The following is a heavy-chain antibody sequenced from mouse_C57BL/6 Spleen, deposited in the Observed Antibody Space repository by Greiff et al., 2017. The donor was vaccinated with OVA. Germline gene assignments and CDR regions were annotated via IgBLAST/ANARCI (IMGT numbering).Heavy chain of an antibody. CDR1: GYAFSSSW. J-gene: IGHJ2*01. D-gene: IGHD3-1*01. Sequence: QVQLQQSGPELAKPGASVKISCKASGYAFSSSWMNWVKQRPGKGLEWIGRIYPGDGDTNYNGKFKGKATLTADKSSSTAYMQLSSLTSEDSAVYFCARGDDGLYFDYWGQGTTLTVSS. V-gene: IGHV1-82*01. CDR3: ARGDDGLYFDY. CDR2: IYPGDGDT.